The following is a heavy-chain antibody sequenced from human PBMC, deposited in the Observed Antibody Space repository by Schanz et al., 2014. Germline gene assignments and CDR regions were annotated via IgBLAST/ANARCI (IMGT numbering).Heavy chain of an antibody. V-gene: IGHV1-2*06. CDR1: GNTLSAYY. D-gene: IGHD5-12*01. J-gene: IGHJ4*02. CDR3: ARVTTGYDS. CDR2: ISPSSGGT. Sequence: QVQLVQSGADVKKPGASVKVSCKASGNTLSAYYIHWIRQAPGQGLEWMGRISPSSGGTNYAQNFQGRVTMTKDTSINTVYMELSTLTSDDTAIYYCARVTTGYDSWGQGTLVTVSS.